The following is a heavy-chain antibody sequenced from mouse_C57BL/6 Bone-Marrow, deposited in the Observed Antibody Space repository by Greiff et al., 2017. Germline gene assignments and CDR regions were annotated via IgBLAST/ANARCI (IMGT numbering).Heavy chain of an antibody. CDR1: GYTFTTYP. J-gene: IGHJ2*01. D-gene: IGHD2-1*01. CDR3: ARGGNYGGYYFDY. Sequence: QVQLQQPGAELVKPGASVKLSCKASGYTFTTYPIEWMKQNHGKSLEWIGNFHPYNDDTTYNEKFKGKATLTVEKSSSTVYLELSRLTSDDSAVDYCARGGNYGGYYFDYWGQGTTLTVSS. V-gene: IGHV1-47*01. CDR2: FHPYNDDT.